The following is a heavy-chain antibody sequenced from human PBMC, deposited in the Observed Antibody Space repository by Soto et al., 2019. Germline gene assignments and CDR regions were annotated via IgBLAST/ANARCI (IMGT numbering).Heavy chain of an antibody. J-gene: IGHJ3*02. V-gene: IGHV1-69*13. Sequence: SVKVSCKASGGTFSSYAISWVRQAPGQGLEWMGGIIPIFGTANYAQKFQGRVAITADESTSTAYMELSSLRSEDTAVYYCARGGPRITMIVVVTDAFDIWGQGTMVTVSS. CDR1: GGTFSSYA. D-gene: IGHD3-22*01. CDR3: ARGGPRITMIVVVTDAFDI. CDR2: IIPIFGTA.